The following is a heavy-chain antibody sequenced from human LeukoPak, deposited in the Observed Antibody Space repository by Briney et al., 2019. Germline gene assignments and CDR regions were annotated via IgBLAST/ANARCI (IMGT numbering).Heavy chain of an antibody. CDR1: GGSISCSSYY. V-gene: IGHV4-39*07. CDR2: IYYSGST. D-gene: IGHD5-18*01. Sequence: SETLSLTCTVSGGSISCSSYYWGWIRQPPGKGLEWIGSIYYSGSTYYNPSLKSRVTISVDTSKNQFSLKLSSVTAADTAVYYCARDPDYSYGSSHWFDPWGQGTLVTVSS. CDR3: ARDPDYSYGSSHWFDP. J-gene: IGHJ5*02.